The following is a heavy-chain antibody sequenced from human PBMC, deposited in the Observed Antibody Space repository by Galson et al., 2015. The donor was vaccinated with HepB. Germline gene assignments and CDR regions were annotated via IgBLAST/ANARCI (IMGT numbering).Heavy chain of an antibody. J-gene: IGHJ6*02. CDR2: IWYDGSNK. V-gene: IGHV3-33*01. CDR1: GFTFSSYG. D-gene: IGHD2-2*01. CDR3: ARDYCSSTSCHYYYYYGMDV. Sequence: SLRLSCAASGFTFSSYGMHWVRQAPGKGLEWVAVIWYDGSNKYYADSVKGRFTISRDNSKNTLYLQMNSLRAEDTAVYYCARDYCSSTSCHYYYYYGMDVWGQGTTVAVSS.